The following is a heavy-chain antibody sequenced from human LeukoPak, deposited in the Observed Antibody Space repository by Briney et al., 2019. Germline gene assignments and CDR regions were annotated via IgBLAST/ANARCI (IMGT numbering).Heavy chain of an antibody. D-gene: IGHD5-12*01. CDR3: ARASGYDSDC. CDR2: IYHSGST. J-gene: IGHJ4*02. V-gene: IGHV4-38-2*01. CDR1: GYSISSGYY. Sequence: PSETLSLTCAVSGYSISSGYYWGWSRQPPGKGRAWIGSIYHSGSTYYNPSLKSRLTISVDTSKNQFSLKLSSVTAADTAVYYCARASGYDSDCWGQGTLVTVSS.